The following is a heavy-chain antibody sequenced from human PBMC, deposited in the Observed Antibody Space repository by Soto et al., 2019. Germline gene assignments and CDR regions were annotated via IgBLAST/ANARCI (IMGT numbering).Heavy chain of an antibody. CDR3: ASSPITIFGVVPGFDY. D-gene: IGHD3-3*01. CDR2: IYYSGST. V-gene: IGHV4-31*03. J-gene: IGHJ4*02. CDR1: GGSISSGGYY. Sequence: PSETLSLTCTVSGGSISSGGYYWSWIRQHPGKGLEWIGYIYYSGSTYYNPSLKSRVTISVDTSKNQFSLKLSSVTAADTAVYYCASSPITIFGVVPGFDYWGQGTLVTVSS.